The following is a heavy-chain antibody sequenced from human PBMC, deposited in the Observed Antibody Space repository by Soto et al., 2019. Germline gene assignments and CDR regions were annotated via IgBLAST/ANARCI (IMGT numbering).Heavy chain of an antibody. CDR2: ISAYNGNT. CDR3: ARVSKGVGDSGYFDY. V-gene: IGHV1-18*04. J-gene: IGHJ4*02. D-gene: IGHD3-16*01. Sequence: QVPLVQSGAEVKKPGASVKVSCKASGYTFTSYGISWVRQAPGQGLEWMGWISAYNGNTNYAQKLQGRVTMTTDTSTSTAYMELRSLRSDDTAVYYCARVSKGVGDSGYFDYWGQGTLVTVSS. CDR1: GYTFTSYG.